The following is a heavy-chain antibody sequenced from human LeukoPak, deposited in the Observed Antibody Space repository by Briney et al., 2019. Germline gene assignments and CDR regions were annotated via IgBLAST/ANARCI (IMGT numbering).Heavy chain of an antibody. CDR2: FDPEDGET. J-gene: IGHJ4*02. CDR1: GYTLTELS. D-gene: IGHD1-1*01. Sequence: ASVKVSCKVSGYTLTELSMHWVRQAPGKGLEWMGGFDPEDGETIYAQKLQGRVTMTTDTSTSTAYMELRSLRSDDTAVYYCARATTETLFDYWGQGTLVTVSS. V-gene: IGHV1-24*01. CDR3: ARATTETLFDY.